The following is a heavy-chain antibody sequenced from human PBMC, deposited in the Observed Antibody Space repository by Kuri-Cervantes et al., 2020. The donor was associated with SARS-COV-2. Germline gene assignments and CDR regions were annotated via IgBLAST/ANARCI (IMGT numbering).Heavy chain of an antibody. CDR3: ARHTPPRITMVRGVITTYFVY. CDR1: GAFISSGSYY. D-gene: IGHD3-10*01. J-gene: IGHJ4*02. Sequence: GAFISSGSYYLGWIRQPPGEWLEWIGSIYYSGSTYHNPPLKSRVTMSVATSTNQFSLKLSSLTAADTAVCYCARHTPPRITMVRGVITTYFVYWGQGTLVTVSS. CDR2: IYYSGST. V-gene: IGHV4-39*01.